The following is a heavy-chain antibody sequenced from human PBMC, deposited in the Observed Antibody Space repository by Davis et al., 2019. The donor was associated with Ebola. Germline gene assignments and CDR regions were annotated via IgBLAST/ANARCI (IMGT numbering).Heavy chain of an antibody. J-gene: IGHJ6*03. V-gene: IGHV3-15*01. D-gene: IGHD2-2*01. CDR1: GFTFSSYA. CDR2: TKSKTDGGAT. Sequence: GGSLRLSCAASGFTFSSYAMHWVRQAPGKGLEWVGLTKSKTDGGATDYAAPVKGRFTISRDDSKSTLYLQMNSLKTEDTAVYYCTTDVVPAATRGVYYYYYYMDVWGKGTTVTVSS. CDR3: TTDVVPAATRGVYYYYYYMDV.